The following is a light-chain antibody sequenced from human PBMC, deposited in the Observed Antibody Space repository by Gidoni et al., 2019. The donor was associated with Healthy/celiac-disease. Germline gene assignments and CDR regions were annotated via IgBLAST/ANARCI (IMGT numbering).Light chain of an antibody. J-gene: IGKJ1*01. CDR2: GAS. V-gene: IGKV3-20*01. CDR3: QQYGSSPET. CDR1: QSVSSSY. Sequence: EIVLTQSPGTLSLSPVERATLSCRASQSVSSSYLDWYQQKPGQAPRLLIYGASSRATGIPDRFSGSGSGTDFTLTISRLEPEDFAVYYCQQYGSSPETFGQXTKVEIK.